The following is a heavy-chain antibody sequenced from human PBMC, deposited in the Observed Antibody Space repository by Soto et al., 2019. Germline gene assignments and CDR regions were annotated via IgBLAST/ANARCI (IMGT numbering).Heavy chain of an antibody. Sequence: QVQLQQWGAGLLKPSETLSLTCAVYGGSFSGYYWSWIRQPPGKGLEWIGEINHSGRTNYNPSLKSRVTISVDTSKNQFSLKLSSVTAADTAVYYCARGELRRTFRLVTSQYGMDVWGQGTTVTVSS. D-gene: IGHD3-9*01. CDR3: ARGELRRTFRLVTSQYGMDV. J-gene: IGHJ6*02. V-gene: IGHV4-34*01. CDR1: GGSFSGYY. CDR2: INHSGRT.